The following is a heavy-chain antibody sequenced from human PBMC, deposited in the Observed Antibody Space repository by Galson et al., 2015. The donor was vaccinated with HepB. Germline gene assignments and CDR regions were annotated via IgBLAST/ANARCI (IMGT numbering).Heavy chain of an antibody. V-gene: IGHV3-21*01. CDR2: ISSSSSYI. CDR3: ARDPQRDYYDSSGGPRFDP. J-gene: IGHJ5*02. CDR1: GFTFSSYS. D-gene: IGHD3-22*01. Sequence: SLRLSCAASGFTFSSYSMNWVRQAPGKGLEWVSSISSSSSYIYYADSVKGRFTISRDNAKNSLYLQMNSLRAEDTAVYYCARDPQRDYYDSSGGPRFDPWGQGTLVTVSS.